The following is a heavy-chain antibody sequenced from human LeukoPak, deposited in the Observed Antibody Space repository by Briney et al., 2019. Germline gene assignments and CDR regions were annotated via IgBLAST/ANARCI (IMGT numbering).Heavy chain of an antibody. CDR1: GGTFSSYA. D-gene: IGHD4-17*01. V-gene: IGHV1-69*05. CDR2: IIPIFGTA. J-gene: IGHJ3*02. CDR3: ARDGRGDGDNGAYDAFDI. Sequence: GASVKVSCKASGGTFSSYAISWVRQAPGQGLEWMGGIIPIFGTANYAQKFQGRVTITTDESTSTAYMELSSLRSEDTAVYYCARDGRGDGDNGAYDAFDIWGQGTMVTVPS.